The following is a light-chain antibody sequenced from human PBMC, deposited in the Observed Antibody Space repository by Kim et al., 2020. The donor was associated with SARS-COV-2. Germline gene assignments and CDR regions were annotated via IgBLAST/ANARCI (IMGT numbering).Light chain of an antibody. CDR2: YDS. Sequence: SYELTQPPSVSVAPGKTARITCGGNNIGSKSVHWYKQKPGQAPVLVIYYDSDRPSGIPERFSGSNSGNTATLTISRVEAGDEADYYCQVWDRSSDHPVFG. V-gene: IGLV3-21*04. CDR3: QVWDRSSDHPV. J-gene: IGLJ3*02. CDR1: NIGSKS.